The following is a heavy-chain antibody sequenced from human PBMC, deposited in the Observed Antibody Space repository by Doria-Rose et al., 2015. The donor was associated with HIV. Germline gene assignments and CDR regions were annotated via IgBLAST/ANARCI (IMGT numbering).Heavy chain of an antibody. D-gene: IGHD6-13*01. V-gene: IGHV2-26*01. CDR2: IFSDDER. CDR3: ARIKSSRWYHKYYFDF. Sequence: SGPVLVKPTETLTLTCTVSGVSLSSPGMGVSWIRQPPGKALEWLANIFSDDERYYRTSLKSRLTISRGTSKSQVVLTMTDMDPVDTATYYCARIKSSRWYHKYYFDFWGQGTLAIVSA. J-gene: IGHJ4*02. CDR1: GVSLSSPGMG.